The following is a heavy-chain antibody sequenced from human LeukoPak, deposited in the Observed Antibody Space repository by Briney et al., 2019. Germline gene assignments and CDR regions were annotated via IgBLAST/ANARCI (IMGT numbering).Heavy chain of an antibody. CDR2: IIPIFGTA. CDR1: GGTFSSYA. D-gene: IGHD4-17*01. V-gene: IGHV1-69*13. J-gene: IGHJ4*02. Sequence: ASVKVSCKASGGTFSSYAISWVRQAPGQGLEWMGGIIPIFGTANYAQKYQGRVTITADESTSTAYMELSGLRSEDTAVYYCASSKPDGDYEDYWGQGTLVTVSS. CDR3: ASSKPDGDYEDY.